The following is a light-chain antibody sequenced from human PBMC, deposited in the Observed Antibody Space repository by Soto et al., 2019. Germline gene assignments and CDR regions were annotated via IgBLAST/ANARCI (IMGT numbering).Light chain of an antibody. CDR1: SGSIANNY. Sequence: NFMLTQPHSVSESPGKTVTISCTRSSGSIANNYVQWYQQRPGRAPITVIYENNQRPSGGPGRFSGSTGGSSNSASLTISGLQTEDEADYYCQSYDSSFVIFGGGTKLTVL. V-gene: IGLV6-57*04. CDR3: QSYDSSFVI. J-gene: IGLJ2*01. CDR2: ENN.